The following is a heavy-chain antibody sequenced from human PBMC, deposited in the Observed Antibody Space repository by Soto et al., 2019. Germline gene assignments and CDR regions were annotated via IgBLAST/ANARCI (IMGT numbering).Heavy chain of an antibody. Sequence: QIHLVQSGGEVKKPGASVKVSCKTSGYTFTTYGISWVRQAPGQGLEWMGWITPFNDNTNYAQNLQGRVTMTTDTSTNTAYLELRSLTSDDTAVYYCARTYKGDYVPPLDDWGQGTLVTVSS. V-gene: IGHV1-18*01. CDR3: ARTYKGDYVPPLDD. D-gene: IGHD4-17*01. J-gene: IGHJ4*02. CDR2: ITPFNDNT. CDR1: GYTFTTYG.